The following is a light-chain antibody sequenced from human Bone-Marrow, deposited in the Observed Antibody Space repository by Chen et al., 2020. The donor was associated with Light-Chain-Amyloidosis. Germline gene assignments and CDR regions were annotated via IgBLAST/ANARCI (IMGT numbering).Light chain of an antibody. V-gene: IGKV3-20*01. Sequence: EIVLTQSPGTLSLSPGEGANLSYRASQTISSNYLTRYQQKFGQAPRLLIYGSSSRATGIPDRFTGSGSGTDFTLTINRLEPEDFAMYYCQQYGTSPLTFGGGTKVEIK. CDR3: QQYGTSPLT. CDR1: QTISSNY. CDR2: GSS. J-gene: IGKJ4*01.